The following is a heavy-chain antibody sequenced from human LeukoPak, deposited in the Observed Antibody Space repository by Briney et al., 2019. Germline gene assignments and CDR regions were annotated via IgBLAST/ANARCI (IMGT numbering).Heavy chain of an antibody. Sequence: SETLSLTCTVSGGSISSSSYYWGWIRQPPGKGLEWIGSIYYSGSTYYNPSLKSRVTISVDTSKNQFSLKLSSVTAADTAVYYCARDTLRLTDELSGSYDREGFDYWGQGTLVTVSS. CDR3: ARDTLRLTDELSGSYDREGFDY. D-gene: IGHD1-26*01. CDR1: GGSISSSSYY. CDR2: IYYSGST. J-gene: IGHJ4*02. V-gene: IGHV4-39*07.